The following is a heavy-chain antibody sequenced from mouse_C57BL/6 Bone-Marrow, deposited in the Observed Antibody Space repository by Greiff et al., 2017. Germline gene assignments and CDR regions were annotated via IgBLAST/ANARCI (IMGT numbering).Heavy chain of an antibody. Sequence: EVQLQESGGDLVKPGGSLKLSCAASGFTFSSYGMSWVRQTPDKRLEWVATISSGGSYTYYPDSVKGRFTISRDNAKNTLYLQMSSLKSEDTAMYYCASAESYGSTPRFAYWGQGTLVTVSA. J-gene: IGHJ3*01. CDR3: ASAESYGSTPRFAY. CDR1: GFTFSSYG. CDR2: ISSGGSYT. V-gene: IGHV5-6*01. D-gene: IGHD1-1*01.